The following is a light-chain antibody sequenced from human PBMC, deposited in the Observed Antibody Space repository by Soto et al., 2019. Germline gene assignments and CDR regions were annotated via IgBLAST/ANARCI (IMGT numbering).Light chain of an antibody. J-gene: IGKJ4*01. V-gene: IGKV3D-20*02. Sequence: EIVLIQSPGTLSLSPGERATLSCRASQSVSSNYLAWYQQKPGQAPGLLIHGASRRATGIPDRFSGSGSGTDFTLTISRLEPEDFAVYYCQQRSNWPLTFGGGTKVDIK. CDR2: GAS. CDR1: QSVSSNY. CDR3: QQRSNWPLT.